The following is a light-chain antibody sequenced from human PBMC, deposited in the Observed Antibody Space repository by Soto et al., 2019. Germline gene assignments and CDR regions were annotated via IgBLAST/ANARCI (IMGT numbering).Light chain of an antibody. V-gene: IGKV3-20*01. CDR3: QQYDSSWT. J-gene: IGKJ1*01. Sequence: EIVLTQSPGTLSLSPGERATLSCRASQSVPSNFLAWYQQKPGQAPILVIYGVSRRATGIPDRFSGSASGTDFTLTVSRLEPEDFPVYYCQQYDSSWTFGQGTKVEIK. CDR1: QSVPSNF. CDR2: GVS.